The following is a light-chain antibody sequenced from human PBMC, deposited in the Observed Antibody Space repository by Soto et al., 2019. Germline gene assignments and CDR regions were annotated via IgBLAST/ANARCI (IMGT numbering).Light chain of an antibody. CDR1: QSLRSS. CDR3: KQYNNWPQT. Sequence: ETMMTQSPDTLSVSLGEGATLSCRASQSLRSSLAWYQQKPGQAPRLLIYDASTRATGIPARFSGSGSGTDLNLTIRGLQSEDFAVYYCKQYNNWPQTFGQGTKVDIK. J-gene: IGKJ1*01. V-gene: IGKV3-15*01. CDR2: DAS.